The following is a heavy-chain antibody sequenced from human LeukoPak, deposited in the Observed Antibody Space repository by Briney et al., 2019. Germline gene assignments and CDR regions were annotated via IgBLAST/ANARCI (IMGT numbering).Heavy chain of an antibody. D-gene: IGHD1-14*01. Sequence: GGSLRLSCAASGFTFSSYSMNWVRQAPGKGLEWVSSISSSSSYIYYADSVKGRFTISRDNAKNSLYLQMNSLRAEDTAVYFCARAMVWDHGDYWGQGTLVTVSS. V-gene: IGHV3-21*01. CDR3: ARAMVWDHGDY. CDR1: GFTFSSYS. J-gene: IGHJ4*02. CDR2: ISSSSSYI.